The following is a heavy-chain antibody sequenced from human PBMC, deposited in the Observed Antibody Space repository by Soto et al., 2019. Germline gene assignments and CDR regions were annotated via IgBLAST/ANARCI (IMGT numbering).Heavy chain of an antibody. D-gene: IGHD2-2*01. CDR3: ASSQGSSTSLEIYFYYYYGLEP. Sequence: QVQLVQSGAEVKKPGSSVKVSCKASGGTFGSYAISWVRQAPGQGLEWMGGIIPIPGTANYAQKFQGRVTIAVVNSTGTADMELSRLSSQDTAVYYCASSQGSSTSLEIYFYYYYGLEPWRQWTPVTVSS. V-gene: IGHV1-69*06. J-gene: IGHJ6*02. CDR1: GGTFGSYA. CDR2: IIPIPGTA.